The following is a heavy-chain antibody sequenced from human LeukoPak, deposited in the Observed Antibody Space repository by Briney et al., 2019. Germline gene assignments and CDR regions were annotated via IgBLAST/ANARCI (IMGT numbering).Heavy chain of an antibody. CDR1: GFTVNSND. Sequence: GGSLRLSCAASGFTVNSNDMSWVRQAPGKGLEWVSVIFSGGSTYHADSVKGRFTISRDNSKYTLYLQMNSLRVDDTSVYYCARNRYYGLDVWGQGTTVTVSS. CDR3: ARNRYYGLDV. CDR2: IFSGGST. V-gene: IGHV3-66*02. J-gene: IGHJ6*02.